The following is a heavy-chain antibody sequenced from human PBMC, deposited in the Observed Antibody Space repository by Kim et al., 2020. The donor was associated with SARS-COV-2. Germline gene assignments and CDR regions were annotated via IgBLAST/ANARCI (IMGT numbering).Heavy chain of an antibody. V-gene: IGHV4-39*07. CDR3: ARERYIAAAARYYYYYGMDG. J-gene: IGHJ6*02. D-gene: IGHD6-13*01. Sequence: SETLSLTCTVSGGSISSSSYYWGWIRQPPGKGLEWIGSIYYSGSTYYNPSIKRRVTISVDTSKNPFSLKLSSVTAADTAVYYCARERYIAAAARYYYYYGMDGWGQGTTVTVSS. CDR1: GGSISSSSYY. CDR2: IYYSGST.